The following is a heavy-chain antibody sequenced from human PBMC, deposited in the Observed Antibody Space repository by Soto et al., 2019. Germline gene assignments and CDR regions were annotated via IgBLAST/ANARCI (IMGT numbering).Heavy chain of an antibody. J-gene: IGHJ4*02. CDR3: ARGGGGGLFEH. CDR2: ISPKSTYR. D-gene: IGHD2-21*01. Sequence: GGSLRLSCTTSGFPFSDYYMSWIRQAPGKGLEWLSHISPKSTYRNYADSVKGRFTISRDNTKSSLFLQMNSLGVEDTAVYYCARGGGGGLFEHWGQGVLVTVSS. V-gene: IGHV3-11*06. CDR1: GFPFSDYY.